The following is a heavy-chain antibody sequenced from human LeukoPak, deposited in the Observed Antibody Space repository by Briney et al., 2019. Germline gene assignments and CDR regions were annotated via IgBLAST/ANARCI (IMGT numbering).Heavy chain of an antibody. Sequence: SETLSLTCTVSGGSISSYYWSWIRQPPGKGLEWIGYIYYSGSTNYNPSLKSRVTISVDTSKNQLSLKVTSVTAADTAVYYCARENTGYYYMDVWGKGTTVTVSS. V-gene: IGHV4-59*01. CDR3: ARENTGYYYMDV. J-gene: IGHJ6*03. CDR1: GGSISSYY. CDR2: IYYSGST. D-gene: IGHD2/OR15-2a*01.